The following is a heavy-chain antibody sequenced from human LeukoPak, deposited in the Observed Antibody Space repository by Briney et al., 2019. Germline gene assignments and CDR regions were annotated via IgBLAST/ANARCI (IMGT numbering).Heavy chain of an antibody. CDR3: AKSPATLLQEYFDY. CDR2: ISSSSSYI. J-gene: IGHJ4*02. CDR1: GFTFSSYS. Sequence: PGGSLRLSCAASGFTFSSYSMNWVRQAPGKGLEWVSSISSSSSYIYYADSVKGRFTISRDNAKNSLYLQMNSLRAEDTAVYYCAKSPATLLQEYFDYWGQGTLVTVSS. D-gene: IGHD6-25*01. V-gene: IGHV3-21*04.